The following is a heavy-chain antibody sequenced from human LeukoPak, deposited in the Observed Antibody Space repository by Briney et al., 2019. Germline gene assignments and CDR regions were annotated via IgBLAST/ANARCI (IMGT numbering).Heavy chain of an antibody. V-gene: IGHV3-23*01. D-gene: IGHD3-3*01. CDR3: AKLKYYDFWSGYYGDY. Sequence: GGSLRLXCAAPGFTFSSYAMSWVRQAPGKGLEWVSAISGSGGSTYYADSVKGRFTISRDNSKNTLYLQMNSLRAEDTAVYYCAKLKYYDFWSGYYGDYWGQGTLVTVSS. CDR2: ISGSGGST. J-gene: IGHJ4*02. CDR1: GFTFSSYA.